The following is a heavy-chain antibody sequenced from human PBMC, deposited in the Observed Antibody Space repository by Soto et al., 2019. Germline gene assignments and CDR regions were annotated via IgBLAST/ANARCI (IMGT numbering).Heavy chain of an antibody. Sequence: GGSLRLSCAASGFTFNIYAMSWVRQAPGKGLQWVSAISSSGGRTYYADSVKGRFTISRDNFKNTLYLQMNSLRAEDTAVYYCSKPQPLVIGVLITDYYSGMDVWGQGTTVTVSS. V-gene: IGHV3-23*01. D-gene: IGHD3-10*01. J-gene: IGHJ6*02. CDR1: GFTFNIYA. CDR3: SKPQPLVIGVLITDYYSGMDV. CDR2: ISSSGGRT.